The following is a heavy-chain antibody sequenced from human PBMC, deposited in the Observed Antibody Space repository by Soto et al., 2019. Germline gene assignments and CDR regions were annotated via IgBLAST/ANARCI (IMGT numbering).Heavy chain of an antibody. V-gene: IGHV3-13*01. Sequence: GGSLRLSCAASGFTFSSYDMHWVRQATGKGLEWVSAIGTAGDTYYPGSVKGRFTISRENAKNSLYLQMNSLRAGDTAVYYCARGKARGPRVLWFDPWGQGTLVTVSS. CDR1: GFTFSSYD. J-gene: IGHJ5*02. CDR2: IGTAGDT. CDR3: ARGKARGPRVLWFDP. D-gene: IGHD1-1*01.